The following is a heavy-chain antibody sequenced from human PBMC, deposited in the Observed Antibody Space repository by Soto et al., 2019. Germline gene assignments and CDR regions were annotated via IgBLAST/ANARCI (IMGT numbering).Heavy chain of an antibody. CDR3: ARLGDFWSFHP. J-gene: IGHJ5*02. V-gene: IGHV3-48*04. CDR2: ISSSGSTI. D-gene: IGHD3-3*01. Sequence: GGSLRLSCVAPGVIFSGYGMHWVRQAPGKGLEWVSYISSSGSTIYYADSVKGRFTISRDNAKNSLYLQMNSLRAEDTAVYYCARLGDFWSFHPWGQGTLVTVSS. CDR1: GVIFSGYG.